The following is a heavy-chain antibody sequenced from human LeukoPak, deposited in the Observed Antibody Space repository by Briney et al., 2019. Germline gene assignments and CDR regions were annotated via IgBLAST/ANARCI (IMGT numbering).Heavy chain of an antibody. CDR3: ARSYTPYYYYGMDV. J-gene: IGHJ6*02. D-gene: IGHD2-15*01. CDR1: GFTFSTYA. V-gene: IGHV3-30-3*01. Sequence: PGRSLRLSCAASGFTFSTYAIHWVRQAPGKGLEWVAVVSYDGTNKYYADSVKGRFTISRDNSKDTLYLQMNSLRAEDTAVYYCARSYTPYYYYGMDVWGQGTTVTVSS. CDR2: VSYDGTNK.